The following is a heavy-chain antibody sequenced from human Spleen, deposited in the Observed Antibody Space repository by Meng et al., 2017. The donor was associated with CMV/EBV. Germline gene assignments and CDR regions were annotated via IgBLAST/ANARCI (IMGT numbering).Heavy chain of an antibody. CDR1: GFTFSSYS. CDR2: INGDGSST. V-gene: IGHV3-74*01. D-gene: IGHD3-3*01. J-gene: IGHJ4*02. CDR3: ARVFMYYDFWSGYYDF. Sequence: ESLKISCAASGFTFSSYSMHWVRQVPGKGLLWVSRINGDGSSTSYADSVKGRFTISRDNAKNTLFLQMNSLRAEDTAVYYCARVFMYYDFWSGYYDFWGQGTLVTVSS.